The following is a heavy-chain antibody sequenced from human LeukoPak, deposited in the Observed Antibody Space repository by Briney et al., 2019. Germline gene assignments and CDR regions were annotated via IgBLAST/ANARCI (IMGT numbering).Heavy chain of an antibody. Sequence: ASVKVSCKASGYTFTGYYMHWVRQAPGQGLEWMGWINPNSGGTNYAQKFQGRVTMTRDTSISTAYMELSRPRSDDTAVYYCAREERGYNWFDPWGQGTLVTVSS. V-gene: IGHV1-2*02. CDR2: INPNSGGT. CDR1: GYTFTGYY. J-gene: IGHJ5*02. D-gene: IGHD6-25*01. CDR3: AREERGYNWFDP.